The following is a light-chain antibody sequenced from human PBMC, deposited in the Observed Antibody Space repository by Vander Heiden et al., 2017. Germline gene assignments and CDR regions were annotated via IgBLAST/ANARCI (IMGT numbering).Light chain of an antibody. J-gene: IGKJ4*01. V-gene: IGKV3-15*01. CDR2: AAS. CDR1: QSIGNL. CDR3: QQHHAWPLT. Sequence: EIVMTQSPPTLSVSAGERATLSCRASQSIGNLLAWYQQRPGQAPRLLIYAASSRATGIPARFSGSGSGTEFSLTISSLQSEDFAVYYCQQHHAWPLTFGGGTKVEIK.